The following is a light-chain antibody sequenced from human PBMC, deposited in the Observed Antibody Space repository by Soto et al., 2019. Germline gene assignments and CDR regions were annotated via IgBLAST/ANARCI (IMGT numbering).Light chain of an antibody. CDR1: QSVSSN. CDR2: DIS. V-gene: IGKV3D-15*02. CDR3: QQYGSSPRT. Sequence: EIVMTQSPATLSVSPGERATLSCRASQSVSSNLAWYQQKPGQAPSLLIYDISARATGIPTRFSGSGSGTDFTLTISRLEPEDFAVYYCQQYGSSPRTFGQGTKVDIK. J-gene: IGKJ1*01.